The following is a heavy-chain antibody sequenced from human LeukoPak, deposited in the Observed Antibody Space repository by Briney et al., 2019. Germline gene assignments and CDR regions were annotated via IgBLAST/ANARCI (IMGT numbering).Heavy chain of an antibody. CDR1: GFTFSSYW. Sequence: GGSLRLSCAASGFTFSSYWMSWVRQAPGKGLEWASTISGSDGSTYYADSVKGRFTISRDNSKNTLYLQMNSLRVEDTAIYYCAKGRGYCTGGSCYSDYWGQGTLVTVSS. V-gene: IGHV3-23*01. J-gene: IGHJ4*02. D-gene: IGHD2-15*01. CDR2: ISGSDGST. CDR3: AKGRGYCTGGSCYSDY.